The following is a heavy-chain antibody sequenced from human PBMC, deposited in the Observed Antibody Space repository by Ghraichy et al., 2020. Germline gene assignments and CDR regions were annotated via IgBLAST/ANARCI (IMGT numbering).Heavy chain of an antibody. V-gene: IGHV3-15*01. CDR2: IKTRSSGGTT. Sequence: GALRLSCAASGLIFSDAWMSWVRQAPGRGLEWVGRIKTRSSGGTTDYAAPVKGRFTISRDDYEKTLYLQMNGLKTDDTGVYYCTTLSMTVTHGGDYWGRGTLVTVSS. CDR3: TTLSMTVTHGGDY. D-gene: IGHD4-17*01. CDR1: GLIFSDAW. J-gene: IGHJ4*02.